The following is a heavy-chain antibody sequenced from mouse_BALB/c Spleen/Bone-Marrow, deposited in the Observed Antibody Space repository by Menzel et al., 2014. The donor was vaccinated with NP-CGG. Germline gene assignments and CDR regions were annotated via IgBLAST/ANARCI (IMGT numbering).Heavy chain of an antibody. CDR1: GYTFTDYT. J-gene: IGHJ2*01. Sequence: EVQVVESGPELVKPGASVKISCKASGYTFTDYTIQWVRQSHGKSLEWIGSINPNNGGATYNQKFKGMATLTIHKSSSTTYMELRSLTSVDSAVYYCAGGRWYYWGQGTTLTVSS. D-gene: IGHD2-3*01. CDR3: AGGRWYY. V-gene: IGHV1-22*01. CDR2: INPNNGGA.